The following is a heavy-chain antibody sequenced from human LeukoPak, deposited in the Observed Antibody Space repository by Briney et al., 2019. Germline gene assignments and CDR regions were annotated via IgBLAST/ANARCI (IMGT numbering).Heavy chain of an antibody. CDR3: TRVGYIDEGIDY. CDR1: GFPFSSYW. CDR2: IKQDGSKK. V-gene: IGHV3-7*04. D-gene: IGHD5-24*01. J-gene: IGHJ4*02. Sequence: GRSLRLSCVASGFPFSSYWMTWVRQAPGKGLEWVANIKQDGSKKSYVDSVKGRFTISRDNAKNSLYLQMNSLRAEDTAIYYCTRVGYIDEGIDYWGQGTLVTVSS.